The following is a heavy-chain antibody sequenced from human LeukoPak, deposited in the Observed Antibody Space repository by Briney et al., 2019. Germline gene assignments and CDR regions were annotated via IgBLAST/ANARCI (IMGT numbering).Heavy chain of an antibody. J-gene: IGHJ4*02. CDR1: GGSISSYY. V-gene: IGHV4-59*01. CDR2: IYYSGST. Sequence: TSETLSLTCTVSGGSISSYYWSWIRQPPGKGLKWIGYIYYSGSTNYNPSLKSRVTISVDTSKNQFSLKLSSVTAADTAVYYCARVGGRYYDFWSGYYSFDYWGQGTLVTVSS. CDR3: ARVGGRYYDFWSGYYSFDY. D-gene: IGHD3-3*01.